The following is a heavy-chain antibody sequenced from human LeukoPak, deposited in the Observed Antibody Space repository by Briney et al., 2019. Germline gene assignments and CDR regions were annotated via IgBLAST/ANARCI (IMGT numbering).Heavy chain of an antibody. Sequence: SQTLSLTCAISGDSVSSDAASWNWIRQSPSRGLEWLGRTYYRSRWYNDYAPSVKSRITVNPDTSKNQFSLHLESVPPDDTAVYYCVRGNYDFDYWAQGTLVTVSS. J-gene: IGHJ4*02. V-gene: IGHV6-1*01. CDR1: GDSVSSDAAS. D-gene: IGHD1-7*01. CDR2: TYYRSRWYN. CDR3: VRGNYDFDY.